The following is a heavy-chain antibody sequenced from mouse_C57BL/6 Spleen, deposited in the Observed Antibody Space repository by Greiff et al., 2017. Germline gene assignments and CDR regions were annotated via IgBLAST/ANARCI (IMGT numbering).Heavy chain of an antibody. CDR2: INPNNGGT. Sequence: EVQLQQSGPELVKPGASVKISCKASGYTFTDYYMNWVKQSHGKSLEWIGDINPNNGGTSYNQKFKGKATLTVDKSSSTSYIELRSLTSEDSSVYYCARATVVATLDYWGQGTTLTVSS. J-gene: IGHJ2*01. CDR3: ARATVVATLDY. V-gene: IGHV1-26*01. D-gene: IGHD1-1*01. CDR1: GYTFTDYY.